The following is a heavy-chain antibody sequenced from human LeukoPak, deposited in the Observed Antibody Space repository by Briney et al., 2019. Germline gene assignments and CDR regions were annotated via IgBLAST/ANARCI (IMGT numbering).Heavy chain of an antibody. Sequence: GGSLRLSCAASGFTFSFYNMNWVRQAPGKGLEWVSAISGSGGSTYYADSVKGRFTISRDNSKNTLYLQMNSLKTEDTAVYYCTTDLFIDGGYKKVIDYWGQGTLVTVSS. D-gene: IGHD5-24*01. CDR2: ISGSGGST. J-gene: IGHJ4*02. CDR1: GFTFSFYN. V-gene: IGHV3-23*01. CDR3: TTDLFIDGGYKKVIDY.